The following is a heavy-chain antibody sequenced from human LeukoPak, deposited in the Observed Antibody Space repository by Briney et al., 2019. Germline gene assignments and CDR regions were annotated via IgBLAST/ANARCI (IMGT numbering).Heavy chain of an antibody. J-gene: IGHJ4*02. Sequence: GSSMKVSCKASGGTFSSYAISWVRQAPGQGLEWMGRIIPILGIANYAQKFQGRVTITADKSTSTAYMELSSLRSEDTAVYYCARNLPYYYDSSGDSGDYWGQGTLVTVSS. CDR3: ARNLPYYYDSSGDSGDY. D-gene: IGHD3-22*01. CDR1: GGTFSSYA. CDR2: IIPILGIA. V-gene: IGHV1-69*04.